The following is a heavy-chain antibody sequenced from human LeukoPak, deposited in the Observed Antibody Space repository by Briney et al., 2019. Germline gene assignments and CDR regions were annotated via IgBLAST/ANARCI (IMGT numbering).Heavy chain of an antibody. J-gene: IGHJ1*01. CDR1: GFTFSSHW. Sequence: GGSLRLSCADSGFTFSSHWMHWVRQAPGKGLVWVSRIKYDASSTSYADSVKGRFTISRDNAKDTLYLQVNSLRAEDTAVYYCAITVDCRATTDCYSYFHHWGQGTLVTVSS. CDR3: AITVDCRATTDCYSYFHH. V-gene: IGHV3-74*01. D-gene: IGHD2-21*02. CDR2: IKYDASST.